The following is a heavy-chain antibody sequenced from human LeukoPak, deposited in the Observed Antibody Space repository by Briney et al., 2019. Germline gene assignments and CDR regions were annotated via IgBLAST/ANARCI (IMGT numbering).Heavy chain of an antibody. CDR2: ISPNSGGT. V-gene: IGHV1-2*02. CDR1: GYTFTGYY. D-gene: IGHD3-3*01. Sequence: ASVKVSCKASGYTFTGYYMHWVRQAPGQGLEWMGWISPNSGGTNYAQKFQGRVTMTRDTSISTAYMELSRLRSNDTAVYYCAILHDFWGGYQREYYFDYWGQGTLVTVSS. J-gene: IGHJ4*02. CDR3: AILHDFWGGYQREYYFDY.